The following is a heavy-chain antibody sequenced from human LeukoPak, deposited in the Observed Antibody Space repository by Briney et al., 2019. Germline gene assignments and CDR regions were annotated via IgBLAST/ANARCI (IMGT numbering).Heavy chain of an antibody. V-gene: IGHV1-8*01. J-gene: IGHJ4*02. CDR3: ARGLRPYYYDSSGYYYRY. CDR2: MNPNSGNT. Sequence: ASVKVSCKASGYTFASYDINWVRQAPGQGLEWMGWMNPNSGNTGYAQKFQGRVTMTRNTSISTAYMELSSLRSEDTAVYYCARGLRPYYYDSSGYYYRYWGQGTLVTVSS. D-gene: IGHD3-22*01. CDR1: GYTFASYD.